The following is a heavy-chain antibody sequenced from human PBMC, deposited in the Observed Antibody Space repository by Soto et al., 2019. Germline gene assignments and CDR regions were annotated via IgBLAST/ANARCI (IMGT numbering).Heavy chain of an antibody. J-gene: IGHJ6*02. CDR1: GFTFSSYA. Sequence: GGSLRLSCAASGFTFSSYAMSWVRQAPGKGLEWVSAISGSGGSTYYADSVKGRFTISRDNSKNTLYLQMNSLRAEDTAVYYCAKAGYSSSWYALEFGDYYYYYGMDVWGQGTTVTVSS. D-gene: IGHD6-13*01. CDR2: ISGSGGST. V-gene: IGHV3-23*01. CDR3: AKAGYSSSWYALEFGDYYYYYGMDV.